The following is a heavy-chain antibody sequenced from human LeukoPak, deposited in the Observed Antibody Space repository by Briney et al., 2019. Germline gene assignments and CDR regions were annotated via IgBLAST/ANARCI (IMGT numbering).Heavy chain of an antibody. CDR1: AFRSCVIV. Sequence: GGSLRLSCVASAFRSCVIVMHWVPQAPGKGREWVSYIQYDGSNKYYKDSVKRRFSLSRDNYQKTLYLHMKSIRLADEAVYYCSKDRLHSSKWFASFDQWGQGTLVTVSP. CDR2: IQYDGSNK. J-gene: IGHJ4*02. V-gene: IGHV3-30*02. CDR3: SKDRLHSSKWFASFDQ. D-gene: IGHD3-10*01.